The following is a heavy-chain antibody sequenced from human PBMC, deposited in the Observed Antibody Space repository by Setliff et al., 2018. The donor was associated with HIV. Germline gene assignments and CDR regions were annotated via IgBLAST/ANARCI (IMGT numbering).Heavy chain of an antibody. CDR2: IYYSGGT. Sequence: SETLSLTCNVSGGSISSYYWNWIRQPPGKGLEWIGYIYYSGGTNYNPSLKSRVTISADKSKNQFSLKLSSVTAADTAVYCCARGSSGWTFDYWGQGTLVTVSS. J-gene: IGHJ4*02. CDR1: GGSISSYY. V-gene: IGHV4-59*01. CDR3: ARGSSGWTFDY. D-gene: IGHD6-19*01.